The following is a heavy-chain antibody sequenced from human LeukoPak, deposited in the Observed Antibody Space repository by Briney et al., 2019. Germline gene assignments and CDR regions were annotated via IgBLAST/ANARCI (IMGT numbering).Heavy chain of an antibody. CDR1: GYTFTSYA. CDR2: ISAYNGNT. Sequence: ASVKVSCKASGYTFTSYAMHWVRQAPGQRLEWMGWISAYNGNTNYAQKLLGRVTMTSDTSTSTAYMELSSLRSDDTAVYFCARDYSGSGSYSDYWGQGTLVTVSS. J-gene: IGHJ4*02. CDR3: ARDYSGSGSYSDY. V-gene: IGHV1-18*01. D-gene: IGHD3-10*01.